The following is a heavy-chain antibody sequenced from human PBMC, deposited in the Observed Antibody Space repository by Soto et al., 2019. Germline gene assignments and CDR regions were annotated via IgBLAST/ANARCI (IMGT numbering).Heavy chain of an antibody. V-gene: IGHV1-69*01. J-gene: IGHJ4*02. CDR1: GGSFNSYA. CDR3: ARPLTYYDSWMGYPTVDY. Sequence: QVQLVQSGAEVKKPGSSVKVSCRASGGSFNSYAINWVRQAPGQGLEWMGGIIPLFGTTYYAQKFQGRVTITADESTTTAYMDLNSLEFEDTSLYYCARPLTYYDSWMGYPTVDYWGQGTLVTVSS. D-gene: IGHD3-3*01. CDR2: IIPLFGTT.